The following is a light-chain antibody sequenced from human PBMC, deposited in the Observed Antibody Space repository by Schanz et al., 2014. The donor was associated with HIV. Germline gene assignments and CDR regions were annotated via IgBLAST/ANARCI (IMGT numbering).Light chain of an antibody. V-gene: IGLV1-40*01. CDR2: DNI. CDR1: SSNIGADYD. J-gene: IGLJ2*01. CDR3: QSYDGTLRAVV. Sequence: QSVQTQSPSVSWAPGQRVTISCTWSSSNIGADYDVLRFQDLPGRAPKLLIFDNINRPSGVPDRFSGSKSGTSPSLAISSLRSEDEADYYCQSYDGTLRAVVFGGGTKLTVL.